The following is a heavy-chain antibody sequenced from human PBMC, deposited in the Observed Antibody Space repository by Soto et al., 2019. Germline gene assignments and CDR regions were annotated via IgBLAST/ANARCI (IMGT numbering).Heavy chain of an antibody. Sequence: LRLSCAASGFTVSSYGIHWVRHAPVKLLEWVAVIWYDGSNKYYADSVKGRFTISRDNSKNTLYLQMNSLRAEDTAVYYCARDGARTYYYDSSGYYSGLFDYWGQGTLVTVSS. CDR3: ARDGARTYYYDSSGYYSGLFDY. D-gene: IGHD3-22*01. V-gene: IGHV3-33*01. CDR1: GFTVSSYG. CDR2: IWYDGSNK. J-gene: IGHJ4*02.